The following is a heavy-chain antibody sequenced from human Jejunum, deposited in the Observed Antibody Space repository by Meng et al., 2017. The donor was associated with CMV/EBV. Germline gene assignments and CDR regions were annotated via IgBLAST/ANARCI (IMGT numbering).Heavy chain of an antibody. CDR2: IRPYNGNT. CDR1: DYTFTSYG. CDR3: ARGVVNMIRYYFDY. V-gene: IGHV1-18*01. J-gene: IGHJ4*02. Sequence: DYTFTSYGISWVQQAPGQGLEWMGWIRPYNGNTHYVQKIKGRVNMTTDTSTRTDYMELRSLRSDDTAVDYCARGVVNMIRYYFDYWGQGTPVTVSS. D-gene: IGHD3-22*01.